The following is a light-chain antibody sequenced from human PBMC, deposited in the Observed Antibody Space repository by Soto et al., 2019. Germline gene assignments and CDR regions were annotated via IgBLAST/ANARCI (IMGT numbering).Light chain of an antibody. V-gene: IGKV1-27*01. CDR3: QRHNSAPPVT. J-gene: IGKJ3*01. CDR1: QDINNY. Sequence: DIQMTQSPSSLSASVGDRVTITCRASQDINNYLAWYQQKPGQPPKLLIYDASTLQSGVPSRFSGSGSGTDFTLTISSLQPEGVATYYCQRHNSAPPVTFGPGTKV. CDR2: DAS.